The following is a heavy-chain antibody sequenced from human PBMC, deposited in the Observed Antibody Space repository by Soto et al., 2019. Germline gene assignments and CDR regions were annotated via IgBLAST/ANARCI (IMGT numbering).Heavy chain of an antibody. Sequence: QVQVVQSGVEVRRPGSSVKVSCKASGDTFKNCVISWVRQAPGQGLEWMGGIIPLFGTTDFAQRFQGRLTITAEKSTTTAYMELSRLRSEDTATYYCAAELGFGKLSVVWGQGTTVVVSS. D-gene: IGHD3-10*01. CDR3: AAELGFGKLSVV. J-gene: IGHJ6*02. CDR2: IIPLFGTT. CDR1: GDTFKNCV. V-gene: IGHV1-69*06.